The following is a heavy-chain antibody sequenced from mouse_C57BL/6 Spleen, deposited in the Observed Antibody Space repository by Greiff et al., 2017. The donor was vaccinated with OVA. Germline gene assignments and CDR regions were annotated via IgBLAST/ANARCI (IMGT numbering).Heavy chain of an antibody. V-gene: IGHV1-18*01. Sequence: VQLQQSGPELVKPGASVKIPCKASGYTFTDYNMDWVKQSHGKSLEWIGDINPNNGGTIYNQKFKGKATFTVDKSSSTAYMELRSLTSEDTAVYYCARRGLDWFAYWGQGTLVTVSA. CDR1: GYTFTDYN. CDR2: INPNNGGT. J-gene: IGHJ3*01. D-gene: IGHD6-1*01. CDR3: ARRGLDWFAY.